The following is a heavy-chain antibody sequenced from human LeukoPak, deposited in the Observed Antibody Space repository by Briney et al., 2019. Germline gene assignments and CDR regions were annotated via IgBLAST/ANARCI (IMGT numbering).Heavy chain of an antibody. CDR2: INTNTGNP. Sequence: ASVKVSCKPSGYTFNKYAINWVRQAPGQGLEWMGWINTNTGNPSYARDFTGRFVFSSDTSVNSAFLQINNLKAEDTAFYYCTLGSYWGQGTLVTVSS. CDR1: GYTFNKYA. J-gene: IGHJ4*02. CDR3: TLGSY. V-gene: IGHV7-4-1*02. D-gene: IGHD3-10*01.